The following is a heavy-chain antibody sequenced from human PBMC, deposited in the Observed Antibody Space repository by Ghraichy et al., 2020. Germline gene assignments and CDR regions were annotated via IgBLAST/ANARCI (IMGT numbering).Heavy chain of an antibody. D-gene: IGHD6-13*01. CDR2: IYYSGST. J-gene: IGHJ6*02. V-gene: IGHV4-61*01. CDR1: GGSVSSGSYY. Sequence: SETLSLTCTVSGGSVSSGSYYWSWIRQPPGKGLEWIGYIYYSGSTNYNPSLKSRVTISVDTSKNQFSLKLSSVTAADTAVYYCARDRRGYSSSWLIYYYYYGMDVWGQGTTVTVSS. CDR3: ARDRRGYSSSWLIYYYYYGMDV.